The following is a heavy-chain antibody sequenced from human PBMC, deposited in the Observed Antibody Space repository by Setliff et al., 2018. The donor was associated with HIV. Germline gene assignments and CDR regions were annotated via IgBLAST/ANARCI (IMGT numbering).Heavy chain of an antibody. D-gene: IGHD3-10*01. V-gene: IGHV3-48*03. Sequence: PGGSLRLSCTASGFTFSSYEMNWVRQAPGKGLEWVSYISSSGSTIYYADSVKGRFTISRDNAKNSLYLQMNSLRAEDTAVYFCASTGLLLPRFGASYYYYGMDVWGQGTTVTVS. J-gene: IGHJ6*02. CDR1: GFTFSSYE. CDR2: ISSSGSTI. CDR3: ASTGLLLPRFGASYYYYGMDV.